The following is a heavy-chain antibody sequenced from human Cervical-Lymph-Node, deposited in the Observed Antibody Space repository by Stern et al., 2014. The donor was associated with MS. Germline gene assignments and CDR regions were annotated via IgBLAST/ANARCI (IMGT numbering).Heavy chain of an antibody. CDR3: ARDFALYGGNSVYWYFDL. V-gene: IGHV3-53*01. Sequence: EVQLVESGGGLIQPGGSLRLSCAASGFTVSSNYMSWVRQAPGKGLEWVSVIYSGGSTYYAGSVKGRFTISRDNSKNTLYLQMNSLRAEDTAVYYCARDFALYGGNSVYWYFDLWGRGTLVTVSS. D-gene: IGHD4-23*01. CDR1: GFTVSSNY. J-gene: IGHJ2*01. CDR2: IYSGGST.